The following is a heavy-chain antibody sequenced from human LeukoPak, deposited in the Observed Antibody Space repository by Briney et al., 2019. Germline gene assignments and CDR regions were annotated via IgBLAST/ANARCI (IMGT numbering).Heavy chain of an antibody. CDR2: VSGSGGST. J-gene: IGHJ3*02. Sequence: GGSLRLSCATSGFTFSSYGMTWVRQAPGKGLEWVSGVSGSGGSTYYADSVKGRFTISRDNSKNTLYLQMNSLRAEDTAVYYCAKDLKYQNYYDSSGSVEAFDIWGQGTMVTVSS. CDR3: AKDLKYQNYYDSSGSVEAFDI. V-gene: IGHV3-23*01. CDR1: GFTFSSYG. D-gene: IGHD3-22*01.